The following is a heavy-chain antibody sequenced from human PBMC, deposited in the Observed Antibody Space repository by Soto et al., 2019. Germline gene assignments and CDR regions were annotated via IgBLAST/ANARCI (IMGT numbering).Heavy chain of an antibody. Sequence: PGGSLRLSCAASGFTFSNAWINWVRQAPGKGLEWVGRIKSKTDGGTTDFAAPVKGRFAISRDDSKNMVYLQMNSLKTEDTGINYCPTDSYSTMIVAVLDYWGNGTLVPVSS. V-gene: IGHV3-15*07. CDR1: GFTFSNAW. D-gene: IGHD3-22*01. CDR2: IKSKTDGGTT. CDR3: PTDSYSTMIVAVLDY. J-gene: IGHJ4*01.